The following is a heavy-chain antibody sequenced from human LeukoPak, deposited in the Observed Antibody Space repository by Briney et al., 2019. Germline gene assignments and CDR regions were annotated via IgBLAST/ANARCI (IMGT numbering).Heavy chain of an antibody. J-gene: IGHJ4*02. Sequence: PGGSLRLSCVASGFTFNNYAMTWVRQAPGKGLECVSVISGSGGTTYYADSVKGRFTISRDNSKNTLYVQMNSLRAEDTAVYYCAKYSSGWYSGDDYWGQGTLVTVSS. CDR1: GFTFNNYA. D-gene: IGHD6-19*01. V-gene: IGHV3-23*01. CDR3: AKYSSGWYSGDDY. CDR2: ISGSGGTT.